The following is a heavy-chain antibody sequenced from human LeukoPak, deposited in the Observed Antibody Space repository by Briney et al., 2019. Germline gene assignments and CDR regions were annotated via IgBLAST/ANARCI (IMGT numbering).Heavy chain of an antibody. D-gene: IGHD2-21*02. CDR2: INPSGGST. J-gene: IGHJ4*02. V-gene: IGHV1-46*01. Sequence: ASVKVSCKASGYTFTSYYMHWVRQAPGQGLEWMGIINPSGGSTSYAQKFQGRITMTRDTSTSTVYMELSSLRSEDTAVYYCARVGCGGGGDCYTVGPFGYWGQGTLVTVSS. CDR1: GYTFTSYY. CDR3: ARVGCGGGGDCYTVGPFGY.